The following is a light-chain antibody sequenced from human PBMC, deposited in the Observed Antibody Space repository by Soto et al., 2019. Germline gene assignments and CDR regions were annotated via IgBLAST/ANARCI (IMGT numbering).Light chain of an antibody. V-gene: IGKV3-15*01. J-gene: IGKJ1*01. CDR2: GAS. CDR1: QSISDT. Sequence: EIVLTQSPGTLSLSPGERATLSCRASQSISDTLAGYQQKPGQAPRLLIYGASRRATGFPARFSGSGSGTDFTLTISSLQSEDFAVYYCQQYDNWPWTFGQGTKVDIK. CDR3: QQYDNWPWT.